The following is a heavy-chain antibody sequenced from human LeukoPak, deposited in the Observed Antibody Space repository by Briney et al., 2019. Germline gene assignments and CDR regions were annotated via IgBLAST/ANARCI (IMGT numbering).Heavy chain of an antibody. D-gene: IGHD4/OR15-4a*01. CDR1: GGSFSGYY. CDR3: ARRRGANNYYFDY. V-gene: IGHV4-34*01. CDR2: INHSGST. J-gene: IGHJ4*02. Sequence: SETLSLTCAVYGGSFSGYYWSWIRQPPGKGLEWIGEINHSGSTNYNPSLKSRVTISVDTSKNQFSLKLSSVTAADTAVYYCARRRGANNYYFDYWGQGTLVPVSS.